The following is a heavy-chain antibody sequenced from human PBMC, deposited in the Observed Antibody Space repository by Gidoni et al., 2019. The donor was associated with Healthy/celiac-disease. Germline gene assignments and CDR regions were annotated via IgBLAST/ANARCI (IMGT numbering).Heavy chain of an antibody. CDR2: ISYDGSNK. Sequence: QVQLVESGGGVVQPGRSLRLPCAASGFTFSSYAMHWVRQAPGKGLEWVAVISYDGSNKYYADSVKGRFTISRDNSKNTLYLQMNSLRAEDTAVYYCAREETKLVFWSGYIDYWGQGTLVTVSS. D-gene: IGHD3-3*01. CDR1: GFTFSSYA. V-gene: IGHV3-30-3*01. J-gene: IGHJ4*02. CDR3: AREETKLVFWSGYIDY.